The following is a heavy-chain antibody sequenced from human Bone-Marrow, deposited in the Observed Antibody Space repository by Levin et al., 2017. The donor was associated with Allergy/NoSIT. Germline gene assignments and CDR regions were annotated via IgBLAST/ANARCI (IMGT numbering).Heavy chain of an antibody. CDR3: ARGVATPYYYYYLDV. CDR2: ISASNGDT. V-gene: IGHV1-18*04. CDR1: GYTFSTHG. Sequence: EASVKVSCKASGYTFSTHGISWVRQAPGQGLEWMAWISASNGDTNYAQKFQGRLTMTTDTSTSTGYMELRSLRSDDTAVYYCARGVATPYYYYYLDVWGKGTTVTVSS. J-gene: IGHJ6*03. D-gene: IGHD5-12*01.